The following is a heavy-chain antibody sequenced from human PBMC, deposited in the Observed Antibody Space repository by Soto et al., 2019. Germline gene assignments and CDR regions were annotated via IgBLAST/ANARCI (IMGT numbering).Heavy chain of an antibody. CDR1: GGSISSSSYY. D-gene: IGHD5-12*01. V-gene: IGHV4-39*01. Sequence: SETLSLTCTVSGGSISSSSYYWGWIRQPPGKGLEWIGSIYYSGSTYYNPSLKSRVTISVDTSKNQFSLKLSSVTAADTAVYYCARHEGYGDGYNFLFDYWGQGTLVTVSS. J-gene: IGHJ4*02. CDR3: ARHEGYGDGYNFLFDY. CDR2: IYYSGST.